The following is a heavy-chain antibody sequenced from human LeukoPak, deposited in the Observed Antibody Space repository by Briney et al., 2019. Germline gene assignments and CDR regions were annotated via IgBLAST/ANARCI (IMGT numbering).Heavy chain of an antibody. CDR1: GGSISSGSYY. D-gene: IGHD2-21*01. CDR2: IYTSGST. CDR3: ARACGGWGFDR. J-gene: IGHJ5*02. Sequence: SETLSLTCTVSGGSISSGSYYWSWIRQPAGKGLEWIGRIYTSGSTNYNPSLKSRVTISVDTSKNQFSLKLSSVTAADTAVYYCARACGGWGFDRWGQGTLVTVSS. V-gene: IGHV4-61*02.